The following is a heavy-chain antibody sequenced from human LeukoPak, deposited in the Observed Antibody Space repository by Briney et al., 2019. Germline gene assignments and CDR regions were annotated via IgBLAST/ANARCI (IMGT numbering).Heavy chain of an antibody. CDR1: GFSFSNYA. Sequence: GGSLRLSCAASGFSFSNYAMHWVRRAPGKGLEWVAVISFDGGNKYYADSVKGRFTISRDNSKNTLYLQINSLRAEDTAVYSCARGRYFSPYYFDYWGQGTLVTVSS. J-gene: IGHJ4*02. CDR3: ARGRYFSPYYFDY. CDR2: ISFDGGNK. V-gene: IGHV3-30-3*01. D-gene: IGHD2/OR15-2a*01.